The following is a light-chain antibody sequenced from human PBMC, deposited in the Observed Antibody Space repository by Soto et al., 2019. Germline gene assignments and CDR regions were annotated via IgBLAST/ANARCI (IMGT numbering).Light chain of an antibody. CDR2: GAS. CDR1: QSVSGSY. V-gene: IGKV3-20*01. J-gene: IGKJ1*01. CDR3: QQYGSSRWT. Sequence: EIVLTQSPGTLSLSPGERATLSCRASQSVSGSYLAWYQQRPGQAPRLLIYGASSRATGIPDRFSGSGSGTDFTLTITRLEPEGFAVYYCQQYGSSRWTFGRGTKVEIK.